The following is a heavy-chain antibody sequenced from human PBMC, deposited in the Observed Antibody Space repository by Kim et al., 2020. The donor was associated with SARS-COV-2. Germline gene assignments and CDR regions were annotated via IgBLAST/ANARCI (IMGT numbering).Heavy chain of an antibody. Sequence: GGSLRLSCAASGFTFSSYSMNWVRQAPGKGLEWVSSISSSSSYIYYADSVKGRFTISRDNAKNSLYLQMNSLRAEDTAVYYCARTVRGDQDFPDYWGQGTLVTVSS. V-gene: IGHV3-21*01. CDR3: ARTVRGDQDFPDY. CDR2: ISSSSSYI. CDR1: GFTFSSYS. J-gene: IGHJ4*02. D-gene: IGHD3-10*01.